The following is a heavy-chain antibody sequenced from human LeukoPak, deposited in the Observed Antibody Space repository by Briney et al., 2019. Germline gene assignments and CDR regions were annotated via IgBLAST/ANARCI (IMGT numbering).Heavy chain of an antibody. CDR1: GGSISSSNW. J-gene: IGHJ4*02. D-gene: IGHD6-13*01. CDR2: IYHSGST. CDR3: ARDQGYSSSWPLDY. V-gene: IGHV4-4*02. Sequence: SETLSLTCAVSGGSISSSNWWSWVRQPPGKGLEWIGEIYHSGSTNYNPSLKSRVTISVDKSKNQFSLKLSSVTAADTAVYYCARDQGYSSSWPLDYWGQGTLVAVSS.